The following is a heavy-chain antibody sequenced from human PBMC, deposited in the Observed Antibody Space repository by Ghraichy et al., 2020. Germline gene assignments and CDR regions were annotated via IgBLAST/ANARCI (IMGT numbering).Heavy chain of an antibody. D-gene: IGHD1-26*01. Sequence: GGSLRLSCAASGFTLRSYWMTWVRQAPGKGLEWVANIGEDGSQKYSVDSVKGRFIISRDNTKNSIYLEMSSRRAEDTAMYFCARGGAERWGLQDGYHLDSWGVGTLVTVSS. J-gene: IGHJ4*02. V-gene: IGHV3-7*03. CDR3: ARGGAERWGLQDGYHLDS. CDR1: GFTLRSYW. CDR2: IGEDGSQK.